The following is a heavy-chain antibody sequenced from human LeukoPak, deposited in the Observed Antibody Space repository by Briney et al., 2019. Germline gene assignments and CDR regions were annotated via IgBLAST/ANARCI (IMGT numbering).Heavy chain of an antibody. CDR2: ISSSETTT. V-gene: IGHV3-48*02. CDR3: ARDYVWGFDY. CDR1: GFSVSSNS. Sequence: GGSLRLSCAATGFSVSSNSMSWVRQAPGKGLEWVSFISSSETTTHYADSVKGRFTISRDNAKNSLYLQMNSLRDEDTAVYYCARDYVWGFDYWGQGTLVTVSS. J-gene: IGHJ4*02. D-gene: IGHD3-16*01.